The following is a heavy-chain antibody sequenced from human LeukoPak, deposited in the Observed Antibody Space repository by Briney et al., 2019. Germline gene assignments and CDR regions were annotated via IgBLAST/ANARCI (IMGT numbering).Heavy chain of an antibody. CDR2: ISYDGSNK. CDR3: ASGKYRYGDNWFDP. D-gene: IGHD5-18*01. J-gene: IGHJ5*02. Sequence: AGGSLRLSCAASGFTFSSYAMHWVRQAPGKGLEWVAVISYDGSNKYYADSVKGRFTISRDNSKNTLYLQMNSLRAEDTAVYFCASGKYRYGDNWFDPWGQGTLVTVSS. CDR1: GFTFSSYA. V-gene: IGHV3-30*04.